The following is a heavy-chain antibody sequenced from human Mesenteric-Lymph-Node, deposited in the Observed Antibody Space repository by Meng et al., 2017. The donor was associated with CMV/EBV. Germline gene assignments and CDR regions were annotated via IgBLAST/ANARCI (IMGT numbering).Heavy chain of an antibody. CDR2: IPYDGSIK. J-gene: IGHJ6*02. CDR3: AKLQYCSSNSCYRFNGMDV. D-gene: IGHD2-2*01. CDR1: GFTFRNYV. Sequence: GGSLRLSCAASGFTFRNYVVHWVRQAPGKGLEWLALIPYDGSIKYYADSVKGRITISRDNSKSTLYLQMNSLRAEDTAVYYCAKLQYCSSNSCYRFNGMDVWGQGTTVTVSS. V-gene: IGHV3-30-3*01.